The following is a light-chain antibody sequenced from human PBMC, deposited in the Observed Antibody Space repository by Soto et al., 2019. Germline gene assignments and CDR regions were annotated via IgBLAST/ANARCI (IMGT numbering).Light chain of an antibody. CDR2: GAS. Sequence: DIVMTQSPDSLALSLGERATINCKSSQRVLYSSNTKNYLAWYQQKPGQTPKLLIYGASNRESGVPDRFSGSGSGTDFTLTISSLQAEDVAVYYCQQYYSTPLTFGGGTKVEIK. J-gene: IGKJ4*01. CDR1: QRVLYSSNTKNY. V-gene: IGKV4-1*01. CDR3: QQYYSTPLT.